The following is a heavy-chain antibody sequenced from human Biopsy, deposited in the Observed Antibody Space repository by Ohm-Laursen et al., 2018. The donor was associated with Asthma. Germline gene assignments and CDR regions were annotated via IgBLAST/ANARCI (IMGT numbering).Heavy chain of an antibody. Sequence: ASVKVSCKTSGYTFNSAGITWVRQAPGQRLEWMGWISVYNGNTKVAQKLQDRVTIITDTSTSTAYMELRSLRSDDTAVYFCARAVDYSHYYGIDVWGQGTTVTVS. V-gene: IGHV1-18*01. D-gene: IGHD3-10*01. CDR3: ARAVDYSHYYGIDV. CDR2: ISVYNGNT. CDR1: GYTFNSAG. J-gene: IGHJ6*02.